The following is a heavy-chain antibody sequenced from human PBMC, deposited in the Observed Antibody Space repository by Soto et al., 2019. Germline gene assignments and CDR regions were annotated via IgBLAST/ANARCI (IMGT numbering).Heavy chain of an antibody. V-gene: IGHV1-46*01. J-gene: IGHJ5*02. Sequence: QEQLVQSGTEVKKPGASVRVSCKAFGYSFTTYNIHWLRQAPGQGLEWMGIINPSGGPTSHAQNFQGRVTMTSDTSTSTVYMELSSLRSEDTAVYYCAFGRPTASSWLDPWGQGTLVSVSS. CDR3: AFGRPTASSWLDP. D-gene: IGHD2-2*01. CDR1: GYSFTTYN. CDR2: INPSGGPT.